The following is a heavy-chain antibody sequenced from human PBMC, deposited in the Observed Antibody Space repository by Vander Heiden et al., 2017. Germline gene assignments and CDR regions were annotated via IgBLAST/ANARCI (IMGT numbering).Heavy chain of an antibody. CDR3: ARVGQLLWFGDTRYFDL. D-gene: IGHD3-10*01. J-gene: IGHJ2*01. CDR2: INHSGST. V-gene: IGHV4-34*01. CDR1: GGSFSGYY. Sequence: QVQLQQWGAGLLKPSETLSLTCAVYGGSFSGYYWSWIRQPPGTGLEWIGEINHSGSTNYNPSLKSRVTISLDTSKNQFSLKLSSVTAADTAVYYCARVGQLLWFGDTRYFDLWGRGTLVTVSS.